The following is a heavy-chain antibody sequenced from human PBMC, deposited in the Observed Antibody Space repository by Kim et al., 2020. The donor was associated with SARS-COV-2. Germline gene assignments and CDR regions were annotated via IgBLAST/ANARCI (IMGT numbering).Heavy chain of an antibody. V-gene: IGHV3-43*02. CDR3: AKDIAYYYGSGSRGYGMDV. J-gene: IGHJ6*02. Sequence: GGSLRLSCAASGFTFDDYAMHWVRQAPGKGLEWVSLISGDGGSTYYADSVKGRFTISRDNSKNSLYLQMNSLRTEDTALYYCAKDIAYYYGSGSRGYGMDVWGQGTTVTVSS. D-gene: IGHD3-10*01. CDR2: ISGDGGST. CDR1: GFTFDDYA.